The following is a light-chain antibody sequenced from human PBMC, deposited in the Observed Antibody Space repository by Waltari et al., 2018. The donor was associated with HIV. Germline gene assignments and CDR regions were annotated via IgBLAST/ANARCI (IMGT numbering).Light chain of an antibody. CDR2: SQN. V-gene: IGLV1-44*01. CDR3: ASWDDGLNGPGVI. J-gene: IGLJ2*01. CDR1: SSNIGSNP. Sequence: QSVLTQPPSASGTPGQRVTISCFGGSSNIGSNPVHWYQQLPGTAPKLLIYSQNQRPSGVPHRFSASKSGTSASLAISGLQSEDEADYFCASWDDGLNGPGVIFGGGTKLTVL.